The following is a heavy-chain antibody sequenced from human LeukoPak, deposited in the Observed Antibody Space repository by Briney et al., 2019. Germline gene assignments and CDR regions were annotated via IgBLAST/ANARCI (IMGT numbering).Heavy chain of an antibody. CDR2: ISGRGGST. V-gene: IGHV3-23*01. Sequence: GGSLRLSCAASGFTFSSYAMSWVRQAPGKGLEWVSAISGRGGSTYYADSVKGRFTISRDNSKNTLYLQMNSLRAEDTAVYYCAKAPSFGELALDYWGQGTLVTVSS. D-gene: IGHD3-10*01. CDR1: GFTFSSYA. CDR3: AKAPSFGELALDY. J-gene: IGHJ4*02.